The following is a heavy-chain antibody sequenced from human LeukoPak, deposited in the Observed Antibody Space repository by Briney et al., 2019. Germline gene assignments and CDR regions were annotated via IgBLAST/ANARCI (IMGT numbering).Heavy chain of an antibody. Sequence: PSETLSLTCTVSGGSISSSSYYWGWIRQPPGKGLEWIGSIYYSGSTYYNPSLKSRVTISVDTSKNQFSLKLSSVTAADTAVYYCASQIVVPAALMGAFDIWGQGTMVPVSS. J-gene: IGHJ3*02. CDR2: IYYSGST. V-gene: IGHV4-39*01. D-gene: IGHD2-2*01. CDR1: GGSISSSSYY. CDR3: ASQIVVPAALMGAFDI.